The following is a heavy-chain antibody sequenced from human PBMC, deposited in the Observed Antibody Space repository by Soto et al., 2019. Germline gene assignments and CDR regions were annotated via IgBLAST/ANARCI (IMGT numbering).Heavy chain of an antibody. J-gene: IGHJ4*02. Sequence: EVQLVESGGGLVQPGGSLRLSCAASGFTFSSYAMHWVRQAPGKGLEYVSVISGNGGSTFYANSVKGRFTISRDNSKNTLYLQVGSLGAEDMGVYYWGRWGGRVHVYYWCRGSQVGVSS. CDR3: GRWGGRVHVYY. CDR2: ISGNGGST. V-gene: IGHV3-64*01. D-gene: IGHD1-1*01. CDR1: GFTFSSYA.